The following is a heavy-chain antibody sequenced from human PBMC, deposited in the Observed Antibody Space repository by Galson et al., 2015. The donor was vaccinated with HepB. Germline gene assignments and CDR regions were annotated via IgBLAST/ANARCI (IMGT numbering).Heavy chain of an antibody. J-gene: IGHJ4*02. Sequence: SLRLSCAASGFTFSSYGMHWVRQAPGKGLEWVAVISYDGSNKYYADSVKGRFTISRDNSKNTLYLQMNSLRAEDTAVYYCAKVPPGGTDSSGYYFDYWGQGTLVTVSS. CDR2: ISYDGSNK. CDR3: AKVPPGGTDSSGYYFDY. D-gene: IGHD3-22*01. V-gene: IGHV3-30*18. CDR1: GFTFSSYG.